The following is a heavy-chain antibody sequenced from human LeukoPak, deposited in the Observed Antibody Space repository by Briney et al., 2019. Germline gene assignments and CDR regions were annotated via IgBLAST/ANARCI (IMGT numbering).Heavy chain of an antibody. V-gene: IGHV1-18*01. D-gene: IGHD2-2*01. CDR3: ARDESHIVVVPAAIPRDYYYYGMDV. Sequence: ASVKVSCKASGYTFTSYGISWVRQAPGQGLEWMGWISAYNGDTNYAQKLQGRVTKTTDTSTSTAYMELRSLRSDDTAVYYCARDESHIVVVPAAIPRDYYYYGMDVWGQGTTVTVSS. J-gene: IGHJ6*02. CDR1: GYTFTSYG. CDR2: ISAYNGDT.